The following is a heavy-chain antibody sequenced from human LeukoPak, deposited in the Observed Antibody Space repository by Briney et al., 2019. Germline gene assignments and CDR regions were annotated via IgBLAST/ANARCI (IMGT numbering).Heavy chain of an antibody. CDR1: GGSISSGSYY. Sequence: PSQTLSLTCTVSGGSISSGSYYWSWIRQPAGKGLEWIGRIYTSWSTNYNPSLKSRVTISVDTSKNQFSLKLSSVTAADTAVYYCARWGGEPSLFGARRSIAARPGDYWGQGTLVTVSS. D-gene: IGHD6-6*01. CDR3: ARWGGEPSLFGARRSIAARPGDY. J-gene: IGHJ4*02. V-gene: IGHV4-61*02. CDR2: IYTSWST.